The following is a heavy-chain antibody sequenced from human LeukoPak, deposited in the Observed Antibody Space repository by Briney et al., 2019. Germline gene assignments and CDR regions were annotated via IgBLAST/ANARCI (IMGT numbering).Heavy chain of an antibody. CDR3: AKASLRYFDWFSDY. CDR1: GFTFSSYA. V-gene: IGHV3-23*01. CDR2: ISGSGDRT. J-gene: IGHJ4*02. D-gene: IGHD3-9*01. Sequence: GGSLRLSCAASGFTFSSYAMSWVRQAPGKGLEWVSTISGSGDRTYYADSVKGRFTISRDNSRNTLHLQMNSLRAEDTAVYSCAKASLRYFDWFSDYWGQGTLVTVSS.